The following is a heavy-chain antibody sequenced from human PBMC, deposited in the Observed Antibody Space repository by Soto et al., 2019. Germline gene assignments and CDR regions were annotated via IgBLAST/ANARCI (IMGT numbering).Heavy chain of an antibody. CDR3: ARGREQWLATVYYYYYYVMDV. Sequence: QVQLVQSGAEVKKPGSSVKVSCKASGGTFSSYAISWVRQAPGQGLEWMGGIIPIFGTANYAQKFQGRVTITADEATSTAYMVLSSRRCEDTAVYYCARGREQWLATVYYYYYYVMDVWGQGTTVTVSS. CDR1: GGTFSSYA. D-gene: IGHD6-19*01. V-gene: IGHV1-69*01. J-gene: IGHJ6*02. CDR2: IIPIFGTA.